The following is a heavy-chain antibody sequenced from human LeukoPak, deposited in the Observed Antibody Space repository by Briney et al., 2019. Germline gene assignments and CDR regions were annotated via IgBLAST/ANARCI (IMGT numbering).Heavy chain of an antibody. D-gene: IGHD3-22*01. CDR3: ARRCDTSSYYTYYFDY. CDR1: GYTFTPYY. V-gene: IGHV1-2*02. CDR2: INPNSGGT. J-gene: IGHJ4*02. Sequence: GASVTVSCKASGYTFTPYYIHWVRQAAGQGLEWMGWINPNSGGTNYAQKFQGRVTMTRDTSISTAYMELSRLRSDDTALYFCARRCDTSSYYTYYFDYWGQGTLVTVSS.